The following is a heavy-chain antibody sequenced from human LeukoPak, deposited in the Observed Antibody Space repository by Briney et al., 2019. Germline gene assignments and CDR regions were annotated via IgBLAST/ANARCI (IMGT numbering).Heavy chain of an antibody. D-gene: IGHD1-26*01. J-gene: IGHJ5*02. CDR2: VYSSGYT. Sequence: SETLSLTCTVSGGSISSYYWSWIRQPAGKGLEWIGRVYSSGYTKYNPSLKSRVTMSVDTSKNQFSLKLTSVTAADTAVYYCATVAGATSRVNWFDPWGQGTLVTVSS. CDR1: GGSISSYY. V-gene: IGHV4-4*07. CDR3: ATVAGATSRVNWFDP.